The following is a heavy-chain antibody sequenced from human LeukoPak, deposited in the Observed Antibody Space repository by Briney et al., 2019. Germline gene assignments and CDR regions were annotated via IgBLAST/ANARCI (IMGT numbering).Heavy chain of an antibody. Sequence: PGGSLRLSCAASGFTFSSYWMSWVRQAPGKGLEWVANIKQDGSEKYYVDSVKGRFTISRDNAKNSLYLQMNSLRAEDTAVYYCARGIAAAGSWFDPWGQGTLVTVSS. V-gene: IGHV3-7*04. D-gene: IGHD6-13*01. CDR2: IKQDGSEK. J-gene: IGHJ5*02. CDR3: ARGIAAAGSWFDP. CDR1: GFTFSSYW.